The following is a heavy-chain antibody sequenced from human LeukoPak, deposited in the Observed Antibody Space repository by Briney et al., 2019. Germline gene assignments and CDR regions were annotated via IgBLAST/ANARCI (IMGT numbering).Heavy chain of an antibody. CDR2: MYSGGNT. V-gene: IGHV3-53*01. D-gene: IGHD3-16*01. CDR3: ARGRVGGPRLDP. J-gene: IGHJ5*02. CDR1: GFSVNDYY. Sequence: GSLRLSCAASGFSVNDYYMSWVRQAPGKGLEWVSVMYSGGNTYYADSVRGRFSISRDSPKNTLYLQMNSLRVEDTAVYYCARGRVGGPRLDPWGQGTLVTVSS.